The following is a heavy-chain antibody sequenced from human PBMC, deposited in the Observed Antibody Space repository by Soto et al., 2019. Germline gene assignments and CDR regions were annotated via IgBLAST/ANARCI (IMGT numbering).Heavy chain of an antibody. CDR1: GGSISQYY. V-gene: IGHV4-4*07. J-gene: IGHJ4*02. Sequence: QVQLQESGPGLVKPSETLSLSCGVSGGSISQYYWSWIRQPAGKGLAWIGRIYSGGGTNYNPSLESRVTMSVDTSKNQFSLKLSSVTAAATAVYYCARGPGGFGDFSLDYWGQGTLVTVSS. CDR3: ARGPGGFGDFSLDY. D-gene: IGHD3-10*01. CDR2: IYSGGGT.